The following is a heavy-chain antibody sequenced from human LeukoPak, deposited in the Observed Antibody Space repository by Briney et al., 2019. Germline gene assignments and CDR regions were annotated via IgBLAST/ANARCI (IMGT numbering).Heavy chain of an antibody. D-gene: IGHD3-16*01. CDR3: ARQRLRKTTVGGDIYFDWFDP. CDR1: GGSISSYY. J-gene: IGHJ5*02. CDR2: IHTSGST. V-gene: IGHV4-4*07. Sequence: SETLSLTCTVSGGSISSYYWSWIRQPAGKGLEWIGRIHTSGSTNYNSSLKSRVTISVDTSKNQFSLKMTSVTAADTAVYYCARQRLRKTTVGGDIYFDWFDPWGQGTLVTVSS.